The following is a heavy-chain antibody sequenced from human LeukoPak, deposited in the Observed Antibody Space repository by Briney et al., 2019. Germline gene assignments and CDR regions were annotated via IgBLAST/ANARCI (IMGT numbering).Heavy chain of an antibody. J-gene: IGHJ4*02. CDR3: ARDARRWLQPIDY. CDR1: GFTVSTSY. V-gene: IGHV3-66*01. D-gene: IGHD5-24*01. Sequence: GGSLRLSCAASGFTVSTSYMSWVRQAPGKGLEWVSVIYSGGSTYYPDSVKGRFTISRDNSKNTLYLQMNSLRAEDTAVYYCARDARRWLQPIDYWGQGTLVTVSS. CDR2: IYSGGST.